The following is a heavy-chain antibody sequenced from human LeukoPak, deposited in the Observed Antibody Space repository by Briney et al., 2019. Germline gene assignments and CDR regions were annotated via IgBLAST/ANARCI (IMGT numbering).Heavy chain of an antibody. D-gene: IGHD6-19*01. CDR2: INHSGST. CDR1: GFTFSSYS. J-gene: IGHJ4*02. Sequence: GSLRLSCAASGFTFSSYSMNWVRQPPGKGLEWIGEINHSGSTNYNPSLKSRVTISVDTSKNQFSLKLSSVTAADTAVYYCARGPPSRSGWYNSPFDYWGQGTLVTVSS. CDR3: ARGPPSRSGWYNSPFDY. V-gene: IGHV4-34*01.